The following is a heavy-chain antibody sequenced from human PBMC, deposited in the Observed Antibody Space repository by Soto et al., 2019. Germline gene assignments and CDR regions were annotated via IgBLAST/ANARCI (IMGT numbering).Heavy chain of an antibody. Sequence: EVQLLESGGGLVQPGGSLRLSCAASGFTFSSYAMRWVRQAPVKGLEWVSAISGRGGSTYYADSVKGRFTISRDNSKNTLYLQMNSLRAEDTAVYYCARRGSGSYYAYWGQGTLVTVSS. V-gene: IGHV3-23*01. D-gene: IGHD1-26*01. J-gene: IGHJ4*02. CDR1: GFTFSSYA. CDR3: ARRGSGSYYAY. CDR2: ISGRGGST.